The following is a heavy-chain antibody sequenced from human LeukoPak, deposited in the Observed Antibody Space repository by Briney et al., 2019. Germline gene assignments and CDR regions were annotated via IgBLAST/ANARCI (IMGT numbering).Heavy chain of an antibody. D-gene: IGHD3-22*01. CDR1: GFTFSSYA. CDR2: ISGSGGST. CDR3: ACRDYYDSSGYYYAWFDP. J-gene: IGHJ5*02. Sequence: PGGSPRLSCAASGFTFSSYAMSWVRQAPGKGLEWVSAISGSGGSTYYADSVKGRFTISRDNSKNTLYLQMNSLRAEDTAVYYCACRDYYDSSGYYYAWFDPWGQGTLVTVSS. V-gene: IGHV3-23*01.